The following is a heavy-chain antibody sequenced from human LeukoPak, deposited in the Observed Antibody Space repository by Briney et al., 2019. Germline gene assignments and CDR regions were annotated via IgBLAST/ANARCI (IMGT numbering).Heavy chain of an antibody. CDR3: ARRGTNWGRFDY. CDR1: GGSISSSSYY. Sequence: PSETLSLTCTVSGGSISSSSYYWGWIRQPPGKGLEWIGTIHYSGSTYYNPSLRSRVTMSVDTSKNQLSLKMSSLTAADTAVYYCARRGTNWGRFDYWGQGSLVTVSS. D-gene: IGHD7-27*01. J-gene: IGHJ4*02. CDR2: IHYSGST. V-gene: IGHV4-39*01.